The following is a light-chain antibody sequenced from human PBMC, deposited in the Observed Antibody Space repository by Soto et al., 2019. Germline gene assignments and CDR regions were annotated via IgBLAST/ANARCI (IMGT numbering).Light chain of an antibody. V-gene: IGKV3-15*01. CDR2: GAS. J-gene: IGKJ5*01. CDR3: QQYNNWPIT. Sequence: PGERATLSCRASQSVSDNLAWYQQKPGQAPRLFIYGASARATGIPARFSGSGSGTEFTLTISSLQSEDFAVYYCQQYNNWPITFGQGTRLEIK. CDR1: QSVSDN.